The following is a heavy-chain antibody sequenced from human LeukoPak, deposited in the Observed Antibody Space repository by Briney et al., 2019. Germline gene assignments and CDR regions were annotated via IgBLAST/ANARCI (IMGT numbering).Heavy chain of an antibody. Sequence: PGGSLRLSCAASGFTFSDYYMSWIRQAPGKGLECVSYISNSGDTIYYADSVKGRFTISRDNAKNSLYLQMNSLRAEDTAVYYCARDRWYYFDYWGQGTLVAVSS. D-gene: IGHD2-8*01. CDR3: ARDRWYYFDY. CDR2: ISNSGDTI. CDR1: GFTFSDYY. V-gene: IGHV3-11*04. J-gene: IGHJ4*02.